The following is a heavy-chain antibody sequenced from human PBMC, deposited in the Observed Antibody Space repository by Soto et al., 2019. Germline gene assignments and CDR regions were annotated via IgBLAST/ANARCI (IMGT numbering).Heavy chain of an antibody. CDR1: GFTVSSNY. J-gene: IGHJ3*02. V-gene: IGHV3-53*01. CDR2: IYSGGST. CDR3: AREGRGSPYAFDI. D-gene: IGHD3-10*01. Sequence: GGSLRLSCAASGFTVSSNYMSWVRQAPGKGLEWVSVIYSGGSTYYADSVKGRFTISRDNSKNTLYLQMNSLRAADTAVYTGAREGRGSPYAFDIWGQGTMVTVSS.